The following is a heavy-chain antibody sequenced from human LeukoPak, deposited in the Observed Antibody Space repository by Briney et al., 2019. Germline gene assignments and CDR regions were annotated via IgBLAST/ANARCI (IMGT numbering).Heavy chain of an antibody. Sequence: GGSLRLSCAASGFTFSSYALSWVRQAPGKGLEWVPGISDSGYNRNYADSVKGRFTLSRDNSKNTLYLQMNSLRVEDTAVYYCAKEAGYSGYDYPDYWGQGTLVTVSS. CDR1: GFTFSSYA. CDR2: ISDSGYNR. CDR3: AKEAGYSGYDYPDY. D-gene: IGHD5-12*01. J-gene: IGHJ4*02. V-gene: IGHV3-23*01.